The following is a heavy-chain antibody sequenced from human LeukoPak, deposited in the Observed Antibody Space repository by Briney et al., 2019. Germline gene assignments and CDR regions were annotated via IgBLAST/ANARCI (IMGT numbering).Heavy chain of an antibody. J-gene: IGHJ4*02. CDR2: ISTTSSYI. CDR1: GFTVSGNY. Sequence: MTGGSLRLSCAVSGFTVSGNYMSWVRQAPGKGLEWVSSISTTSSYIYYADSVKGRFTTSRDNAKKSLFLQMNSLRADDTAVYYCARDDTNYGDFRFSYWGQGTLVTVSS. CDR3: ARDDTNYGDFRFSY. V-gene: IGHV3-21*01. D-gene: IGHD4-17*01.